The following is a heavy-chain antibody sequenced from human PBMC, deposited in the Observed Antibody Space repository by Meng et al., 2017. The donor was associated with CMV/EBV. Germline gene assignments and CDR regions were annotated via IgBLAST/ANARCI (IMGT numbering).Heavy chain of an antibody. CDR3: ARANLYYDFWSGKRLYYYGMDV. CDR2: INHSGST. CDR1: GGSFSGYY. V-gene: IGHV4-34*01. D-gene: IGHD3-3*01. J-gene: IGHJ6*02. Sequence: SETLSLTCAVYGGSFSGYYWSWIRQPPGKGLEWIGEINHSGSTNYNPSLKSRVTISVDTSKNQFSLKLSPVTAADTAVYYCARANLYYDFWSGKRLYYYGMDVWGQGTTVTVSS.